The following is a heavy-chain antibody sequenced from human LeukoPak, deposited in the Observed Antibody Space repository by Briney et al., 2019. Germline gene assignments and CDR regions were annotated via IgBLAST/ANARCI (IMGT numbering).Heavy chain of an antibody. CDR2: IYSGGST. Sequence: GGSLRLSCAASTFIVSSSHMNWVRRTPGKGLEWVSVIYSGGSTFYSDSVKGRFTISRDNSRNTLYLEMNSLRAEDTAVYYCARGRNYFPIDYWGQGTLVTVSS. J-gene: IGHJ4*02. CDR1: TFIVSSSH. CDR3: ARGRNYFPIDY. V-gene: IGHV3-53*01. D-gene: IGHD2/OR15-2a*01.